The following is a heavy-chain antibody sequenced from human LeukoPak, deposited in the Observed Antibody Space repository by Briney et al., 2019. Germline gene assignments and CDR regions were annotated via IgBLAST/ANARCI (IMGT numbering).Heavy chain of an antibody. CDR1: GFTFSTYG. Sequence: GGSLRLSCAASGFTFSTYGMSWVRQAPGKGLEWVSAISGSGGSTYYAVSVKGRFTISRDNSKNTLYLQMNSLRAEDTAVYYCAKDKYHYELLSHPFDYWGQGTLVTVSS. D-gene: IGHD2-2*01. J-gene: IGHJ4*02. V-gene: IGHV3-23*01. CDR2: ISGSGGST. CDR3: AKDKYHYELLSHPFDY.